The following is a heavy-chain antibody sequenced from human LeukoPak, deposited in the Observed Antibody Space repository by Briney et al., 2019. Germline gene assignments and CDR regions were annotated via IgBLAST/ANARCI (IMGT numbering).Heavy chain of an antibody. J-gene: IGHJ4*02. D-gene: IGHD2-15*01. V-gene: IGHV1-18*04. CDR3: ARELVVAAPDY. CDR2: ISAYNGNT. Sequence: EASVKVSCKAAGYTFTSYGISWVRQAPGQGLEWVGWISAYNGNTNYAQKLQGRVTMTTDTSTSTAYMELRSLRSDDTAVYYCARELVVAAPDYWGQGTLVTVSS. CDR1: GYTFTSYG.